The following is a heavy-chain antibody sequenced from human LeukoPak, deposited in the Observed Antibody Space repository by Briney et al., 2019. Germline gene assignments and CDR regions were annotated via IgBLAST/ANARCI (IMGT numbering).Heavy chain of an antibody. V-gene: IGHV1-69*04. D-gene: IGHD6-6*01. J-gene: IGHJ5*02. CDR3: ARDLHSSSAWFDP. Sequence: AASVKVSCTASGGTFSSYAISWVRQAPGQGLEWMGRIIPILGIANYAQKFQGRVTITADKSTSTAYMELSSLRSEDTAVYYCARDLHSSSAWFDPWGQGTLVTVSS. CDR2: IIPILGIA. CDR1: GGTFSSYA.